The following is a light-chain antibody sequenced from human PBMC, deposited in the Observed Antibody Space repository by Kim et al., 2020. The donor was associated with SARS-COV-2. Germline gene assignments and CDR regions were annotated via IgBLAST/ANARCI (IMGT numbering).Light chain of an antibody. CDR2: GAS. Sequence: EIVLTQSPGTLSLSPGERATLSCRASQSVSTNYLAWYQQKPGQAPRLLIYGASIRATGIPDRFSGSGSGTDFTLTINRLEPEDFAVYYCQQYGSSPRTFGQGTKVDIK. CDR1: QSVSTNY. CDR3: QQYGSSPRT. J-gene: IGKJ1*01. V-gene: IGKV3-20*01.